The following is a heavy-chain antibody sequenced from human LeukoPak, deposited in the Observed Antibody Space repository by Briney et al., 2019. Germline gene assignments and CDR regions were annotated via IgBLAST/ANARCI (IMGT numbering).Heavy chain of an antibody. CDR1: GFTFSSYA. CDR2: ISGSGGST. J-gene: IGHJ4*02. V-gene: IGHV3-23*01. CDR3: AKVPSSYGHGPFDY. Sequence: GGSLRFSCAASGFTFSSYAMSWVRQAPGKGLEGVSAISGSGGSTYYADSVKGRFTISRDNSKNTLYLQMNSLRAEDTAVYYCAKVPSSYGHGPFDYWGQGTLVTVSS. D-gene: IGHD5-18*01.